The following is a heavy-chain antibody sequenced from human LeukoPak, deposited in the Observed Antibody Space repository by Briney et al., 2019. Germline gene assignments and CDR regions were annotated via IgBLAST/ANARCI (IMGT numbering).Heavy chain of an antibody. CDR1: GFTFSSYG. V-gene: IGHV3-30*18. J-gene: IGHJ3*02. CDR2: ISYDGSNK. CDR3: AKGSAAGTKDAFDI. D-gene: IGHD6-13*01. Sequence: GGSLRLSCAASGFTFSSYGMHWVRQAPGKGLEWVAVISYDGSNKYYADSVKGRFTISRDNSKNTLYLQMNSLRAEDTAVYYCAKGSAAGTKDAFDIWGQGTMVTVSS.